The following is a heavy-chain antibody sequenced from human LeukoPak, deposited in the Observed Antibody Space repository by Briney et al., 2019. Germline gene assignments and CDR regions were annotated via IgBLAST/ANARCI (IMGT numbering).Heavy chain of an antibody. Sequence: GGSLRLSCAASGFIFSSYAMHWVRQAPDKGLEWVAVISYDGSNKYYADSVKGRFTISRDNAKNSLYLQMNSLRAEDTAVYYCARDTGYWGQGTLVTVSS. J-gene: IGHJ4*02. CDR2: ISYDGSNK. D-gene: IGHD3-10*01. CDR1: GFIFSSYA. V-gene: IGHV3-30*04. CDR3: ARDTGY.